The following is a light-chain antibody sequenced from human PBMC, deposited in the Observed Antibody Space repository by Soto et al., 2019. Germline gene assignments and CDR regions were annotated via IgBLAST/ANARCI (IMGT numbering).Light chain of an antibody. CDR1: QGISTY. CDR2: AAS. Sequence: DIQMTQSPSSLSESAGDRVTITCRASQGISTYLNWYQQKPGKAPKLLIYAASSLQRGVPSRFSGSGSETDFTLTISSLQPEDFATYFCQQYYTYPQTFGQGTKLEI. V-gene: IGKV1-39*01. CDR3: QQYYTYPQT. J-gene: IGKJ2*01.